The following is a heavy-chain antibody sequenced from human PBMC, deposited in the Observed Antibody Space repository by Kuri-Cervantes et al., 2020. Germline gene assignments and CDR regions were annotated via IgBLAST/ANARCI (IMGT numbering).Heavy chain of an antibody. Sequence: LSLTCAASGFTFSSYAMHWVRQAPGKGLEWVAVISYDGSNKFYADSVKGRFTISRDNSKNTLYLQMNSLRAEDTAVYYCARDRFWEYYYYYMDVWGKGATVTVSS. CDR1: GFTFSSYA. CDR3: ARDRFWEYYYYYMDV. CDR2: ISYDGSNK. V-gene: IGHV3-30*03. D-gene: IGHD3-3*01. J-gene: IGHJ6*03.